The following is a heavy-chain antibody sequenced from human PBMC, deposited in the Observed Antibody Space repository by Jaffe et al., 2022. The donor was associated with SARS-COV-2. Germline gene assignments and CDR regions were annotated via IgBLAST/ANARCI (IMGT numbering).Heavy chain of an antibody. J-gene: IGHJ6*02. Sequence: QVQLVESGGGVVQPGRSLRLSCAASGFTFSSYAMHWVRQAPGKGLEWVAVISYDGSNKYYADSVKGRFTISRDNSKNTLYLQMNSLRAEDTAVYYCARLLDSGYYYGMDVWGQGTTVTVSS. CDR1: GFTFSSYA. CDR2: ISYDGSNK. CDR3: ARLLDSGYYYGMDV. V-gene: IGHV3-30-3*01.